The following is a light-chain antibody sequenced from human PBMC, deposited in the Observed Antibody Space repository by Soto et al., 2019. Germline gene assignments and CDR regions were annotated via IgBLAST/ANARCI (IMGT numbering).Light chain of an antibody. Sequence: QSVLTQPPSVSGAPGQRVTISCTGSSSNVGAGYNVHWYQQLPGTAPKLLIYGNTHRPSGVPDRFSGSKSGTSVSLAITGLRPEDEADYYCQSYDSSLRGSLFVFGTGTKLTVL. CDR1: SSNVGAGYN. CDR2: GNT. V-gene: IGLV1-40*01. J-gene: IGLJ1*01. CDR3: QSYDSSLRGSLFV.